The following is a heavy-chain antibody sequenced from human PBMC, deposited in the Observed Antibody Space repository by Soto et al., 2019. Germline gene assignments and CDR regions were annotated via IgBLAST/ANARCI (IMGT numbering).Heavy chain of an antibody. CDR2: IQSGGPT. J-gene: IGHJ6*04. V-gene: IGHV3-66*01. CDR3: AGDAVGGAGGGYYGIGLDV. CDR1: GFTVSSKY. Sequence: HPGGSLRLSCAASGFTVSSKYMSWVRQAPGKGLEWVSLIQSGGPTYYADSVKGRFAISRDTSENTVHLQMDSLRAEDTAVYYCAGDAVGGAGGGYYGIGLDVWGKGTTVTVSS. D-gene: IGHD1-26*01.